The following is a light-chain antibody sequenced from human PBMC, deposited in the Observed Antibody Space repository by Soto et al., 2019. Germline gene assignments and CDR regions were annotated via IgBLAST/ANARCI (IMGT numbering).Light chain of an antibody. Sequence: SVLTQSPGTLSLSPGESATLSSRASQSVSGYLAWYQQRPGQSPRLLIYGASNRGTGIPTMFSGTGSGTDFTLTNSTLEPDDFGVYYCQQYGNSPLFTFGPGTKVDRK. J-gene: IGKJ3*01. V-gene: IGKV3-20*01. CDR1: QSVSGY. CDR3: QQYGNSPLFT. CDR2: GAS.